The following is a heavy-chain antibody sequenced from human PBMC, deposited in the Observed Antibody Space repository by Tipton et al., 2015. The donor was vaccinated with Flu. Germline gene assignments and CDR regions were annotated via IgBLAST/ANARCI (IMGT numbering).Heavy chain of an antibody. V-gene: IGHV4-61*02. CDR1: GGSITTGSYF. J-gene: IGHJ5*02. D-gene: IGHD4-11*01. CDR3: ARRDYSNYVSDPKSWFDP. Sequence: TLSLTCTVSGGSITTGSYFWTWIRQPAGEEPEWIGRIHSRGTTKYHPSLNSRVTISIDRSKNQFSLKLFSVTAADTALYYCARRDYSNYVSDPKSWFDPWGQGILVTVSS. CDR2: IHSRGTT.